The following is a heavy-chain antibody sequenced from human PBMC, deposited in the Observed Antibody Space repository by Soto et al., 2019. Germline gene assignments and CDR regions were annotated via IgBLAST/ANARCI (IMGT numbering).Heavy chain of an antibody. D-gene: IGHD1-26*01. J-gene: IGHJ6*02. V-gene: IGHV2-5*02. CDR1: VFSRSNSGLG. CDR2: IYWDDDK. CDR3: AHWDEYCGMDV. Sequence: QITLKESGPTLVKPTQTLTLTCTYSVFSRSNSGLGVGWIRQPPEKDLEWLALIYWDDDKRYSPSLKSRLTITKDTSKTQVVLTMTNLDPVDTATYYCAHWDEYCGMDVGGQGTTVTVSS.